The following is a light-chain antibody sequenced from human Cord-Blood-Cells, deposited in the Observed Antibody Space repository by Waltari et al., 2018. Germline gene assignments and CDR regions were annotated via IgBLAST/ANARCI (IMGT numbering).Light chain of an antibody. J-gene: IGKJ4*01. CDR1: QSVSSSY. Sequence: EIVLTQTTGTLSWSPGARATIACRASQSVSSSYLAWYQQKPGQAPRLLIYGASSRATGIPDRFSGSGSGTDFTLTISRLEPEDFAVYYCQQYGSSPLTFGGGTKVEIK. CDR2: GAS. CDR3: QQYGSSPLT. V-gene: IGKV3-20*01.